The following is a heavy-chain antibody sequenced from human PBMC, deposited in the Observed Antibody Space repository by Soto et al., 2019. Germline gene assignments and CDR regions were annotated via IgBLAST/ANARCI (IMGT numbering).Heavy chain of an antibody. Sequence: ASVKVSCKASGYTFTSYAMHWVRQAPGQRLEWMGWINAGNGNTKYSQKFQGRVTITRDTSASTAYMELSSLRSEDTAVYYCARPMNGFYWYFDLWGRGTLVTVSS. CDR1: GYTFTSYA. V-gene: IGHV1-3*01. J-gene: IGHJ2*01. D-gene: IGHD3-22*01. CDR3: ARPMNGFYWYFDL. CDR2: INAGNGNT.